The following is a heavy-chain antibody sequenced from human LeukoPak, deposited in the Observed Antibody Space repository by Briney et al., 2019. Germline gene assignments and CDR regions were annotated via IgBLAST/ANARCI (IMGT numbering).Heavy chain of an antibody. Sequence: GGSLRLSCAASGFTFGSYSMNWVRQAPGKGLEWVSSISSSSSYIYYADSVKGRFTISRDNAKNSLYLQMNSLRAEDTAVYYCARELDIVVVPAAQNRDYWGQGTLVTVSS. D-gene: IGHD2-2*01. J-gene: IGHJ4*02. V-gene: IGHV3-21*01. CDR2: ISSSSSYI. CDR1: GFTFGSYS. CDR3: ARELDIVVVPAAQNRDY.